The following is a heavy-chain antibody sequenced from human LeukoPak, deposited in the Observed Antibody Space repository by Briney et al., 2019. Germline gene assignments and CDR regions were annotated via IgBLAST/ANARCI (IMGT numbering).Heavy chain of an antibody. CDR1: GYTFTSYD. D-gene: IGHD6-13*01. CDR2: MNPNSGNT. CDR3: ARARVYSSSWPTYY. Sequence: GASVKVSCKASGYTFTSYDINWVRQATGQGLEWMGWMNPNSGNTGYAQKFQGRVTMTRNTSISTAYMELSSLRSEDTAVYYCARARVYSSSWPTYYWGQGTLDTVSS. V-gene: IGHV1-8*01. J-gene: IGHJ4*02.